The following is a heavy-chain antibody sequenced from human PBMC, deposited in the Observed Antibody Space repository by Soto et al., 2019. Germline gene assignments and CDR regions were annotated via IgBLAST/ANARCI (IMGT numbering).Heavy chain of an antibody. V-gene: IGHV1-8*01. CDR1: GYTFTSYD. J-gene: IGHJ6*02. D-gene: IGHD3-22*01. Sequence: QVQLVQSGAEVKKPGASVKVSCKASGYTFTSYDINWVRQATGQGLEWMGWMNPNSGNTGYAQKFQGRVTMTRNTSISRAYMELSSLRSEDTAVYYCARWYYYDSSGYSYGMDVWGQGTTVTVSS. CDR3: ARWYYYDSSGYSYGMDV. CDR2: MNPNSGNT.